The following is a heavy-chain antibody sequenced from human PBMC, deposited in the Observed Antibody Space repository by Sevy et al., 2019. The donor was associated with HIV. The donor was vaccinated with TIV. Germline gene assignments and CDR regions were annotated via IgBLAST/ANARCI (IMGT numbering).Heavy chain of an antibody. J-gene: IGHJ6*02. CDR2: IYYSGST. D-gene: IGHD5-12*01. CDR1: GGSISSSSYY. CDR3: ARHAGGMSGSGYDSNYYYYDMDV. Sequence: SETLSLTCTVSGGSISSSSYYWGWIRQPPGKGLEWIGSIYYSGSTYYNPSLKSRVTISVDTSKNQFSLKLSSVTAAYTAVYYCARHAGGMSGSGYDSNYYYYDMDVWGQGTTVTISS. V-gene: IGHV4-39*01.